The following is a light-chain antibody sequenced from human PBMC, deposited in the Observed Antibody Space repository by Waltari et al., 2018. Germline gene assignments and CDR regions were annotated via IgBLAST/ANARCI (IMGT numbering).Light chain of an antibody. CDR1: SSNLGSNF. J-gene: IGLJ3*02. CDR2: RSN. Sequence: QSVLTQAPSASGTPGQRVTISCSGSSSNLGSNFVFWYQLLPGMAPNLLSFRSNQRPLGVPDRFCGSKSGTSASLSIMGLRSGDEADYSFEAWDDSLRGPVFGTGTKLTVL. CDR3: EAWDDSLRGPV. V-gene: IGLV1-47*01.